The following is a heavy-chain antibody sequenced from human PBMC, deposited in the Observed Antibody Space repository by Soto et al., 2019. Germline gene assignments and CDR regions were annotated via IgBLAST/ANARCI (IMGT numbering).Heavy chain of an antibody. CDR2: INPRGFFT. J-gene: IGHJ5*02. V-gene: IGHV3-23*01. CDR3: ARAAGRFGELFWFDP. D-gene: IGHD3-10*01. Sequence: EVQLLESGGGLVKPGGSLRLSCAASGFIFRSYGLSWVRQAPGKGLEWVGMINPRGFFTTYAQKFRGRVTMTGDTSTSVVYMELTNLRSEDTAMYYCARAAGRFGELFWFDPWGQGTLVSVSS. CDR1: GFIFRSYG.